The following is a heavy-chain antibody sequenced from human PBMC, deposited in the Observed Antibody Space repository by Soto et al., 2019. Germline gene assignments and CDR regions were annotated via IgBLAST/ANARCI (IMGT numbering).Heavy chain of an antibody. J-gene: IGHJ4*02. CDR3: ARDPPGYYDSSGSLLFDY. CDR2: INPSGGST. V-gene: IGHV1-46*03. CDR1: GYTFTGYY. Sequence: GASVKVSCKASGYTFTGYYMHWVRQAPGQGLEWMGIINPSGGSTSYAQKFQGRVTMTRDTSTSTVYMELSSLRSEDTAVYYCARDPPGYYDSSGSLLFDYWGQGTLVTVSS. D-gene: IGHD3-22*01.